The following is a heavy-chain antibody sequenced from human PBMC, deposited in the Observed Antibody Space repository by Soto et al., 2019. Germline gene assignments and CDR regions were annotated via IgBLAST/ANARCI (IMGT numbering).Heavy chain of an antibody. V-gene: IGHV4-39*01. D-gene: IGHD6-19*01. CDR1: GGSISSSSYY. CDR2: IYYSGST. Sequence: TSETLSLTCTVSGGSISSSSYYWGWIRQPPGKGLEWIGSIYYSGSTYYNPSLKSRVTISVDTSKNQFSLKLSSVTAADTAVYYCARYFRRLVRGPHFDYWGQGTLVTVSS. CDR3: ARYFRRLVRGPHFDY. J-gene: IGHJ4*02.